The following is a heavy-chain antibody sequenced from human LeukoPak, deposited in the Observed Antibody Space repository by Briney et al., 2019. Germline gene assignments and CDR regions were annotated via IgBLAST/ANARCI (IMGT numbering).Heavy chain of an antibody. Sequence: PSETLSLTCTVSGGSVSSFHWSWIRQPAGKGLEWIGRISTSGSTNYNPSLKSRVTISVDKSKNQFSLRLSSVTAADTAVYYCAREATAIDAFDIWGQGTMVTVSS. CDR3: AREATAIDAFDI. D-gene: IGHD1-26*01. CDR1: GGSVSSFH. V-gene: IGHV4-4*07. J-gene: IGHJ3*02. CDR2: ISTSGST.